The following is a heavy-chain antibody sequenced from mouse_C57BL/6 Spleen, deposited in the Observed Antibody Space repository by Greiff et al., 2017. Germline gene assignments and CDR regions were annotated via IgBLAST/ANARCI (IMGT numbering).Heavy chain of an antibody. Sequence: QVQLQQSGAELVRPGASVTLSCKASGYTFTDYEMHWVKQTPVHGLEWIGAIDPETGGTAYNQKFKGKAILTAEKSSSTAYMELRSLTSEDSAVYYCTTKGLGDYWGQGTTLTVSS. V-gene: IGHV1-15*01. CDR2: IDPETGGT. CDR1: GYTFTDYE. D-gene: IGHD3-3*01. J-gene: IGHJ2*01. CDR3: TTKGLGDY.